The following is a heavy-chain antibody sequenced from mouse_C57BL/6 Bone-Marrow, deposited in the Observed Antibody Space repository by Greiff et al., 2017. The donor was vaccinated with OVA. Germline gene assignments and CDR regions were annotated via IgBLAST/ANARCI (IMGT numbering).Heavy chain of an antibody. V-gene: IGHV1-69*01. CDR3: AREGGYYGSSVAY. D-gene: IGHD1-1*01. CDR1: GYTFTSYW. Sequence: QVQLQQSGAELVMPGASVKLSCKASGYTFTSYWMHWVKQRPGQGLEWIGEIDPSDSYTNYNQKFKGKSTLTVDKSSSTAYMQLSSLTSEDSAVYYCAREGGYYGSSVAYWGQGTLVTVSA. J-gene: IGHJ3*01. CDR2: IDPSDSYT.